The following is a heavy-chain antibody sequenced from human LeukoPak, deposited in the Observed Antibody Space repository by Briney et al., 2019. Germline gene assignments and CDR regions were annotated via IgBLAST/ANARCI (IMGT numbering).Heavy chain of an antibody. Sequence: QPGGSMRLSCAASGFTFSSYAMSWVRQAPGKGLGWVSAISGSGGSTYYADSVKGRFTISRDNSKNTLYLQMNSLRDEDTAVYYCANRPNTYYYDSGGHYWGQGTLVTVSS. D-gene: IGHD3-22*01. CDR3: ANRPNTYYYDSGGHY. CDR1: GFTFSSYA. CDR2: ISGSGGST. V-gene: IGHV3-23*01. J-gene: IGHJ4*02.